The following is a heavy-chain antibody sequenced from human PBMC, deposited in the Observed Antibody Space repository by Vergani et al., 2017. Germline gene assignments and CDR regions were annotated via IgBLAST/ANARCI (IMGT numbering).Heavy chain of an antibody. CDR1: GGSISSYY. Sequence: QVQLQESGPGLVKPSETLSLTCTVSGGSISSYYWSWIRQPPGTGLEWIGYIYYSGSTNYNPSLKSRVTISVDTSKNQFSLKLSSVTAADTAVCYCARDQYSSSSWEWDYWGQGTLVTVSS. CDR3: ARDQYSSSSWEWDY. V-gene: IGHV4-59*01. D-gene: IGHD6-6*01. J-gene: IGHJ4*02. CDR2: IYYSGST.